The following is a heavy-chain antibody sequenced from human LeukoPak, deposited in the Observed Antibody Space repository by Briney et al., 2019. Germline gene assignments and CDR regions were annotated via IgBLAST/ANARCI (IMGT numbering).Heavy chain of an antibody. Sequence: GRSLRLFCAASGFTLDDYAMQWVRQAPGKCLEWVSGISWYRGSIGYAHSVPSRFTISRDNAKNSLYLQMNRLRAEDTALDYGAKGNVVVLTATACEIWGQGTMVTVSS. CDR3: AKGNVVVLTATACEI. D-gene: IGHD2-15*01. CDR2: ISWYRGSI. J-gene: IGHJ3*02. CDR1: GFTLDDYA. V-gene: IGHV3-9*01.